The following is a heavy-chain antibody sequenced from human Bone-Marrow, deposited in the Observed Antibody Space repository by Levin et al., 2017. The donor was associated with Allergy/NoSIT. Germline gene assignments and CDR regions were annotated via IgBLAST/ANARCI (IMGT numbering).Heavy chain of an antibody. V-gene: IGHV1-8*01. CDR3: AREDPIVTRRIPARPKFNWFDP. D-gene: IGHD6-6*01. J-gene: IGHJ5*02. CDR1: GYTFTSYD. CDR2: MNPNSGNT. Sequence: ASVKVSCKASGYTFTSYDINWVRQATGQGLEWMGWMNPNSGNTGYAQKFQGRVTMTRNTSISTAYMELSSLRSEDTAVYYCAREDPIVTRRIPARPKFNWFDPWGQGTLVTVSS.